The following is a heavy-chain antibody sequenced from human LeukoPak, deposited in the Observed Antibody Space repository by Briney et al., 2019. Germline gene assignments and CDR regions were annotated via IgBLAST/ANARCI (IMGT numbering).Heavy chain of an antibody. CDR3: VGDPPNSGYAFQV. Sequence: GGSLRPSCGASGFSFSLYGMHWVRQAPGKGLEWVASIWAAGNDDFYADSVKGRFTISRDNSKNMVYLQMNSLRAEDTALYYCVGDPPNSGYAFQVWGHGTVVTVSS. D-gene: IGHD3-22*01. CDR1: GFSFSLYG. CDR2: IWAAGNDD. V-gene: IGHV3-33*01. J-gene: IGHJ3*01.